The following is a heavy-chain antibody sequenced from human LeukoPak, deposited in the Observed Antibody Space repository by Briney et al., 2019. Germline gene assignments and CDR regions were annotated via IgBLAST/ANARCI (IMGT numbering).Heavy chain of an antibody. D-gene: IGHD2-2*01. CDR2: ISYDGSNK. Sequence: GGSLRLSCAASGFTFSSYAMHWVRQAPGKGLEWVAVISYDGSNKYYADSVKGRFTISRDNSKNTLYLQMNSLRAEDTAVYYCARGFWCSSTSCYPDYYMDVWGKGTTVTVSS. J-gene: IGHJ6*03. CDR3: ARGFWCSSTSCYPDYYMDV. V-gene: IGHV3-30*01. CDR1: GFTFSSYA.